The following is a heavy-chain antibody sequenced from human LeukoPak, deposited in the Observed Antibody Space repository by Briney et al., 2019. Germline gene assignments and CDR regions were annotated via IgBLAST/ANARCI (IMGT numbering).Heavy chain of an antibody. CDR1: GGSISSYY. Sequence: SETLSLTCTVSGGSISSYYWSWIRQPPGKGLEWIGYIYYSGSTNYNPSLKSRVTISVDTSKNQFSLKLSSVTAADTAVYYCARDQYSSFFDYWGQGTLVTVSS. CDR2: IYYSGST. D-gene: IGHD6-19*01. V-gene: IGHV4-59*01. J-gene: IGHJ4*02. CDR3: ARDQYSSFFDY.